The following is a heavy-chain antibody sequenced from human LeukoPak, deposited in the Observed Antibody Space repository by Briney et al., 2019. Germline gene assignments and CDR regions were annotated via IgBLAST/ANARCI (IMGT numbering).Heavy chain of an antibody. D-gene: IGHD1-26*01. J-gene: IGHJ4*02. V-gene: IGHV3-11*01. CDR1: GFTFSDYY. CDR3: ASLSGSYLHFDY. Sequence: GGSLRLSCAASGFTFSDYYMSWIRQAPGKGLEWVSYISSSGSTIYYADSVKGRFTISRDNSKNTLYLQMNSLRAEDTAVYYCASLSGSYLHFDYWGQGTLVTVSS. CDR2: ISSSGSTI.